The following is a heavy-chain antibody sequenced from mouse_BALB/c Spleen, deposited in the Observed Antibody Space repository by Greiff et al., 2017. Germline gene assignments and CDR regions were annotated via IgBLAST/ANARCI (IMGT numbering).Heavy chain of an antibody. V-gene: IGHV6-6*02. CDR3: TRGGNYDAMDY. CDR2: IRLKSNNYAT. J-gene: IGHJ4*01. Sequence: EVMLVESGGGLVQPGGSMKLSCVASGFTFSNYWMNWVRQSPEKGLEWVAEIRLKSNNYATHYAESVKGRFTISRDDSKSSVYLQMNNLRAEDTGIYYCTRGGNYDAMDYWGQGTSVTVSS. D-gene: IGHD2-1*01. CDR1: GFTFSNYW.